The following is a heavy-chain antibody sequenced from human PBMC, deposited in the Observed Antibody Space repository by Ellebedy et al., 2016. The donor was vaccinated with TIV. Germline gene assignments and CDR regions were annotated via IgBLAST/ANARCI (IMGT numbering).Heavy chain of an antibody. Sequence: MPSETLSLTCTVSGGSVSSTHYYWSWIRQPPGKGLEWIGYIYYRGSTNYNPSLKSRVSISIDTSKNQFPLNLTSVTAADTAVYYCARLVATYFDSWGQGTLVIVSS. J-gene: IGHJ4*02. V-gene: IGHV4-61*01. D-gene: IGHD5-12*01. CDR2: IYYRGST. CDR1: GGSVSSTHYY. CDR3: ARLVATYFDS.